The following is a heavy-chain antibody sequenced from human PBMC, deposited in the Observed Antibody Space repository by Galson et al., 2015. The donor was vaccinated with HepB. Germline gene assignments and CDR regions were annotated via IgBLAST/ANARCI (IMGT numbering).Heavy chain of an antibody. D-gene: IGHD5-24*01. J-gene: IGHJ5*02. Sequence: CAISGDSVSSNSAAWNWIRQSPSRGLEWLGRTYYTSKWYNDYALSVKSRITIKTDTSKNQFSLQLNSVTPEDTAVYYCARDSWLRDGYNNWFDPWGQGTLVTVSS. CDR3: ARDSWLRDGYNNWFDP. V-gene: IGHV6-1*01. CDR2: TYYTSKWYN. CDR1: GDSVSSNSAA.